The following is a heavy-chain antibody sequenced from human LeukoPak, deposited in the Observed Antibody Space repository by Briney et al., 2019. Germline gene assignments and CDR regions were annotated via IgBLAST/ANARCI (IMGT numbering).Heavy chain of an antibody. J-gene: IGHJ4*02. Sequence: ASVKVSCKTSGYTFTSYYIHWLRQAPGQRFEWMGWSDPKSGATKYEHFQGRVTMTRDTSISTAYMELSRLRSDDTAVYYCVRDRTKYCSSTSCPLDYWGQGTLVTVSS. CDR2: SDPKSGAT. V-gene: IGHV1-2*02. D-gene: IGHD2-2*01. CDR1: GYTFTSYY. CDR3: VRDRTKYCSSTSCPLDY.